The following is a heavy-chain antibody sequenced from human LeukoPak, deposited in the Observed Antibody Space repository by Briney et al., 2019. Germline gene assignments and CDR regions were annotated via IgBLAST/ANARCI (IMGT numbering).Heavy chain of an antibody. D-gene: IGHD4-17*01. CDR2: IYISGST. V-gene: IGHV4-61*02. Sequence: SETLSLTCTVSGGSINSYSWSYYWSWIRQPAGKGLEWIGRIYISGSTNYNPSLKSRVTMSVDTSKNQFSLKLSSVTAADTAVYYCARATVTTFRWFPNNDAFDIWGQGTMVTVSS. CDR1: GGSINSYSWSYY. CDR3: ARATVTTFRWFPNNDAFDI. J-gene: IGHJ3*02.